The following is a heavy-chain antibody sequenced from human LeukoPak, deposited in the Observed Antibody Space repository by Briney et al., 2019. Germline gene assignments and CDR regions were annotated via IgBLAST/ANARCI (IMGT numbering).Heavy chain of an antibody. D-gene: IGHD2-15*01. V-gene: IGHV3-21*01. CDR3: ARAGFQDKIEYSVYYYYYCMDV. CDR1: GFTFSSYS. J-gene: IGHJ6*03. Sequence: PGGSLRLSCAASGFTFSSYSMNWVRQAPGKGLEWVSSISSSSSYIYYADSVKGRFTISRDNAENSLYLQMNSLRAEDTAVYYCARAGFQDKIEYSVYYYYYCMDVWGKGTTVTVSS. CDR2: ISSSSSYI.